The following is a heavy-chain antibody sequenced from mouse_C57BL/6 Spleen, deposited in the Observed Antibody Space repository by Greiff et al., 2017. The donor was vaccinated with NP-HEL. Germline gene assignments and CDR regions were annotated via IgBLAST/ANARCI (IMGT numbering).Heavy chain of an antibody. CDR2: ISSGGSYT. D-gene: IGHD2-4*01. Sequence: EVMLVESGGDLVKPGGSLKLSCAASGFTFSSYGMSWVRQTPDKRLEWVATISSGGSYTYYPDSVKGRFTISRDNAKNTLYLQMSSLKSEDTAMYYCARRGYDYYWYFDVWGTGTTVTVSS. J-gene: IGHJ1*03. CDR3: ARRGYDYYWYFDV. V-gene: IGHV5-6*02. CDR1: GFTFSSYG.